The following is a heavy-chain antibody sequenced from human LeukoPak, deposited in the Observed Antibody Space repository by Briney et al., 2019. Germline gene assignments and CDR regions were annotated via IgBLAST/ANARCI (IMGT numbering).Heavy chain of an antibody. CDR2: IYYSGST. D-gene: IGHD3-22*01. Sequence: SETLSLTCTVSGGSISSGGYYWIWIRQHPGKGLEWIGYIYYSGSTYYNPSLKSRVTISVDTSKNQFSLKLSSVTAADTAVYYCARGGSQAYYYDSSEAPLYWGQGTLVTVSS. J-gene: IGHJ4*02. V-gene: IGHV4-31*03. CDR1: GGSISSGGYY. CDR3: ARGGSQAYYYDSSEAPLY.